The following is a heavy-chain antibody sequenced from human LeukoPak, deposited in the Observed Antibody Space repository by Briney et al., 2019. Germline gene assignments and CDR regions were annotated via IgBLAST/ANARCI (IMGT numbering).Heavy chain of an antibody. D-gene: IGHD2-8*01. Sequence: ASVKVSCKASGHTFTGYYMHWVRQAPGQGLEWMGWINPNSGGTNYAQKFQGRVTMTRDTSISTAYMELSRLRSDDTAVYYCARVEGYCTNGVCSDYWGQGTLVTVSS. V-gene: IGHV1-2*02. CDR1: GHTFTGYY. J-gene: IGHJ4*02. CDR2: INPNSGGT. CDR3: ARVEGYCTNGVCSDY.